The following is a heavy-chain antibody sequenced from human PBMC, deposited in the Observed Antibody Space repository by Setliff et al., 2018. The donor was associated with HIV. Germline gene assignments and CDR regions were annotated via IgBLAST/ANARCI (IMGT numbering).Heavy chain of an antibody. Sequence: PSETLSLTCTVSGGSISSGSYYWNWIRQPAGRGLEWIGRIYTSGSTNYNPSLKSRVTISVDTSKNQFSLKLSSVTAADTSVYYCAREDYYYYGMDVWGQGTTVTVSS. CDR2: IYTSGST. CDR1: GGSISSGSYY. V-gene: IGHV4-61*02. J-gene: IGHJ6*02. CDR3: AREDYYYYGMDV.